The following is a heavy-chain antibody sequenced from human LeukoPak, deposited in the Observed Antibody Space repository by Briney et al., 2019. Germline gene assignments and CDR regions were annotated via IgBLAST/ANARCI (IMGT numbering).Heavy chain of an antibody. CDR1: GGSISSSTYY. Sequence: SETLSLTCTVSGGSISSSTYYWGWIRQPPGKGLEWIGGIYYSGSTYYNPSLKSRVTISVDTSKNQFSLKLSSVTAADTAVYYCASHLVTLVTLEEMFDYWGQGTLVTVSS. J-gene: IGHJ4*02. D-gene: IGHD2/OR15-2a*01. CDR3: ASHLVTLVTLEEMFDY. CDR2: IYYSGST. V-gene: IGHV4-39*01.